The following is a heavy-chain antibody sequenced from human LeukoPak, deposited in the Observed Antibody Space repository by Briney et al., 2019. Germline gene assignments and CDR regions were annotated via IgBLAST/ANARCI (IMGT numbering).Heavy chain of an antibody. V-gene: IGHV3-11*01. CDR2: ISTSGSTI. D-gene: IGHD3-3*01. CDR3: ARAILGVVTLYYFDY. Sequence: GGSLRLSCTASGFTFSDYYMSWIRQAPGKGLEWISYISTSGSTIYYADSVKGRFTISRDNAKNSLYLQMNSLRAEDTAVYYCARAILGVVTLYYFDYWGQGTLVTVSS. CDR1: GFTFSDYY. J-gene: IGHJ4*02.